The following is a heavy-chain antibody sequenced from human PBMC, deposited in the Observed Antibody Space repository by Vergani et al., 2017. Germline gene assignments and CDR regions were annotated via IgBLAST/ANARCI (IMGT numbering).Heavy chain of an antibody. J-gene: IGHJ5*02. V-gene: IGHV3-23*01. Sequence: EVQLLESGGGLVQPGGSLRLSCAASGFTFSSYAMSWVRQAPGKGLEWVSAISGSGGSTYYADSVKGRFTISRDNSKNTLYLQMNSRRAEDTAVYYCAKESDRYGDYGGWFDPWGQGTLVTVSS. CDR2: ISGSGGST. CDR1: GFTFSSYA. CDR3: AKESDRYGDYGGWFDP. D-gene: IGHD4-17*01.